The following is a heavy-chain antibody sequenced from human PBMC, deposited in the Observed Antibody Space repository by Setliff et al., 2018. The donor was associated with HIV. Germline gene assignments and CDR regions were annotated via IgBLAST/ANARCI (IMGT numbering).Heavy chain of an antibody. CDR3: ARGYSIALGWFDP. CDR2: INAGNGNT. Sequence: ASVKVSCKASGYTFTSYAMHWVRQAPGQRLEWMGWINAGNGNTKYSLKFQGRVTITRDTSASTAYMELSSLRSEDTAVYYCARGYSIALGWFDPWGQGTLVTVSS. V-gene: IGHV1-3*01. CDR1: GYTFTSYA. D-gene: IGHD6-13*01. J-gene: IGHJ5*02.